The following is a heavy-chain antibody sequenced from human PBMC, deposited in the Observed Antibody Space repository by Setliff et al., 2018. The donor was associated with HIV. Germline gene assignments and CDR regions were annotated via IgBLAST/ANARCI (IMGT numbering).Heavy chain of an antibody. D-gene: IGHD2-15*01. CDR1: GGSISSYY. CDR3: ARDAGGSVGNYYFDY. CDR2: IYYSGST. Sequence: SETLSLTCIVSGGSISSYYWSWIRQPPGKGLEWIGYIYYSGSTNYNPSLKNRVTISIDTSKKQLSLNLSSVTAADTAVYYCARDAGGSVGNYYFDYWGQGTLVTAPQ. J-gene: IGHJ4*02. V-gene: IGHV4-59*01.